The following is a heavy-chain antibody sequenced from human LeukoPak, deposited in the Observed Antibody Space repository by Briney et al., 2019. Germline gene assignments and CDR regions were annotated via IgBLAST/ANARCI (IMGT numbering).Heavy chain of an antibody. D-gene: IGHD2-2*01. Sequence: PGGSLRLSCGASGFTFSSYAMSWVRQTPGRGLEWVAGVSPSGGRTLYADSVEGRFTISRDNSNDTVYLQLSSLRAEDSALYYCAKVRGVYCSSPACYYYDSWGQGTPVTVSS. CDR2: VSPSGGRT. CDR1: GFTFSSYA. CDR3: AKVRGVYCSSPACYYYDS. J-gene: IGHJ4*02. V-gene: IGHV3-23*01.